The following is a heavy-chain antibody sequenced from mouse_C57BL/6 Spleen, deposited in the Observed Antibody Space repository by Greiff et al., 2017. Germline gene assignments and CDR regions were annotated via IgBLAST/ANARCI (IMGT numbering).Heavy chain of an antibody. Sequence: VQLQQPGAELVRPGSSVKLSCKASGYTFTSYWMHWVKQRPIQGLEWIGNIDPSDSDTHYNQKFKDKATLTVDKSSSTAYMQLSILTSEDSAVYYCAVSMVTLDYWGQGTTLTVSS. CDR1: GYTFTSYW. J-gene: IGHJ2*01. D-gene: IGHD2-2*01. CDR2: IDPSDSDT. CDR3: AVSMVTLDY. V-gene: IGHV1-52*01.